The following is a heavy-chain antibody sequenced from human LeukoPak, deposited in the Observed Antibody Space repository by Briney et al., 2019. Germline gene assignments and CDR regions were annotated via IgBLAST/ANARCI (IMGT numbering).Heavy chain of an antibody. D-gene: IGHD1-1*01. J-gene: IGHJ6*02. CDR1: GFTFSSYS. CDR2: ISSSGSTI. CDR3: ARWKGALNYYYYYGMDV. V-gene: IGHV3-21*04. Sequence: GGSLRLSCAASGFTFSSYSMNWVRQAPGKGLEWVSSISSSGSTIYYADSVKGRFTISRDNAKNSLYLQMNSLRAEDTAVYYCARWKGALNYYYYYGMDVWGQGATVTVSS.